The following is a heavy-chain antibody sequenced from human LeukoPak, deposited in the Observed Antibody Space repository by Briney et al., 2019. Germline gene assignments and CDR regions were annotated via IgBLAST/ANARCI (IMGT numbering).Heavy chain of an antibody. CDR1: GFSRGTSGVG. V-gene: IGHV2-5*02. Sequence: SGPTLVNPSRTLTLTCTFSGFSRGTSGVGVGWIRQPPGKALEWLALIYWDDDKRYSPSLKSRLTITKDTSKNQVVLTMTNMDPVDTATYYCAHTITGRGNPDFDYWGQGTLVTVSS. CDR2: IYWDDDK. D-gene: IGHD4-23*01. J-gene: IGHJ4*02. CDR3: AHTITGRGNPDFDY.